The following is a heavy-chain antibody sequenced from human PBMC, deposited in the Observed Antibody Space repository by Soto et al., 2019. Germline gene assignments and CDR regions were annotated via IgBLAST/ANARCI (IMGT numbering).Heavy chain of an antibody. J-gene: IGHJ6*02. CDR1: GGSISSGDYY. D-gene: IGHD4-17*01. Sequence: SETLSLTCTVSGGSISSGDYYWSWIRQPPGKGLEWIGYIYYSGSTYYNPSLKSRVTISVDTSKNQFSLKLSSVTAADTAVYYCARDRRPKRTTVTTDYYYGMDVRGQRTKVTVSS. CDR2: IYYSGST. CDR3: ARDRRPKRTTVTTDYYYGMDV. V-gene: IGHV4-30-4*01.